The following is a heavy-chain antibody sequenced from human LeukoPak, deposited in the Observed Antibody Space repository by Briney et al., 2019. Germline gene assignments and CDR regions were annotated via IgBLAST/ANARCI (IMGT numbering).Heavy chain of an antibody. J-gene: IGHJ6*02. CDR2: ISSSSSYI. V-gene: IGHV3-21*01. D-gene: IGHD2-2*01. Sequence: GGSLRLSSAASGFTFSSYSMNWVRQAPGKGLEWVSSISSSSSYIYYADSVKGRFTISRDNAKNSLYLQMNSLRAEDTAVYYCARDRYCSSTSCYHPTDVWGQGTTVTVSS. CDR3: ARDRYCSSTSCYHPTDV. CDR1: GFTFSSYS.